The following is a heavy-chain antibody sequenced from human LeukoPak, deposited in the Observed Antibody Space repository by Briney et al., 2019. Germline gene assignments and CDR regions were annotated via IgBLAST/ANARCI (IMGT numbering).Heavy chain of an antibody. J-gene: IGHJ4*02. CDR3: ARMNYISSGWGAPFDY. V-gene: IGHV3-48*04. Sequence: GGSLRLSCAASGFTFSSYSMNWVRQAPGKGLEWISYIRSSGSTIYYADSMKGRFIISRDNAKNSLYLQMNSLRAEDTAVYYCARMNYISSGWGAPFDYWGQGTLVSASS. CDR2: IRSSGSTI. D-gene: IGHD1-7*01. CDR1: GFTFSSYS.